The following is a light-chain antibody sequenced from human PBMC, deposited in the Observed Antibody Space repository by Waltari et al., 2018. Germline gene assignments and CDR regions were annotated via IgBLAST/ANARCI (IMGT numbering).Light chain of an antibody. J-gene: IGKJ2*03. CDR3: QQYSNWYS. Sequence: EIVLTQSPATLSLSPGERATISCRASQSVTSSLAWYQQKPGQAPRLLIYGASSRATGIPDRFSGSGSGTDFTLTISSLEPEDFAVYYCQQYSNWYSFGQGTKVEIK. CDR2: GAS. V-gene: IGKV3-15*01. CDR1: QSVTSS.